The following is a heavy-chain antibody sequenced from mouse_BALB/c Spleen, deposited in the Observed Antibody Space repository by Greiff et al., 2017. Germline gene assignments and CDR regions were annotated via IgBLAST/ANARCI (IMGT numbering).Heavy chain of an antibody. Sequence: QVQLQQPGAELVKPGASVKLSCKASGYTFTSYWMHWVKQRPGQGLEWIGEINPSNGRTNYNEKFKSKATLTVDKSSSTAYMQLSSLTSEDSAVYCCASSRYAMDYWGQGTSVTVSS. V-gene: IGHV1S81*02. CDR2: INPSNGRT. CDR3: ASSRYAMDY. CDR1: GYTFTSYW. J-gene: IGHJ4*01.